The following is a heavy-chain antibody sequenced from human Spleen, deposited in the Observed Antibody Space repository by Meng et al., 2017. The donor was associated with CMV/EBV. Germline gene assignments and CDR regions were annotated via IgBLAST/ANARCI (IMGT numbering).Heavy chain of an antibody. CDR3: AKGRNSSSPSSYGMDV. J-gene: IGHJ6*02. D-gene: IGHD2-2*01. Sequence: GESLKISCAASGFTFSSYAMHWVRQAPGKGLEWVTIISYDGTTQYYADSVKGRFTISRDNSKNTVYLQMNSLRAEDTAVYYCAKGRNSSSPSSYGMDVWGQGTTVTVSS. CDR2: ISYDGTTQ. CDR1: GFTFSSYA. V-gene: IGHV3-30-3*01.